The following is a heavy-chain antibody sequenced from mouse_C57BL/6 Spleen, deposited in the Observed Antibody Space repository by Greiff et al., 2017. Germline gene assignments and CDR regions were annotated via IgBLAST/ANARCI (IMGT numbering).Heavy chain of an antibody. CDR3: ARDYYGYAGFAY. CDR2: IWRGGST. J-gene: IGHJ3*01. V-gene: IGHV2-2*01. D-gene: IGHD2-2*01. CDR1: GFSLTSYG. Sequence: QVQLKESGPGLVQPSQSLSITCTVSGFSLTSYGVHWVRQSPGKGLEWLGVIWRGGSTDYNAAFISRLSISKDNSKSQVFFKMNSLQADDTAIYYCARDYYGYAGFAYWGQGTLVTVSA.